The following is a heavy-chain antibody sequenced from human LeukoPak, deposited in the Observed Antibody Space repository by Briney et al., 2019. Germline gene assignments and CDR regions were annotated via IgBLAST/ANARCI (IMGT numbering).Heavy chain of an antibody. V-gene: IGHV1-2*02. D-gene: IGHD3-22*01. CDR3: AREYYDSSGTKYAFDI. CDR2: IDPHSGGT. Sequence: GASVKVSCKASGYTFIDYYIHWVRQAPGQGLEWMGCIDPHSGGTKYAQKLQGRVTMTRDTSISTAYMELTRPRSDDTAMFYCAREYYDSSGTKYAFDIWGQGTMVTVSS. CDR1: GYTFIDYY. J-gene: IGHJ3*02.